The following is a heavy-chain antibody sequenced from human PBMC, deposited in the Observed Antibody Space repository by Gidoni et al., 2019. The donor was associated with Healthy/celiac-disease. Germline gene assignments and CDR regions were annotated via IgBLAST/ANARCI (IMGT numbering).Heavy chain of an antibody. CDR1: GFSVSSNY. CDR3: ARVDHGSGSGYAFDI. J-gene: IGHJ3*02. D-gene: IGHD3-10*01. V-gene: IGHV3-66*01. Sequence: EVQLVESGGGLVQPGGSRRLSCAASGFSVSSNYRIWVRQGPGKGLEWGSVIYSGGSTYYADSVKGRFTISRDNSKNTLYLQMNSLRAEDTAVYYCARVDHGSGSGYAFDIWGQGTMVTVSS. CDR2: IYSGGST.